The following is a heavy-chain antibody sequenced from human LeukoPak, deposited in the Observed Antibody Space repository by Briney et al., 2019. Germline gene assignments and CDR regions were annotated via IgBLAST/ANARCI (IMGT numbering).Heavy chain of an antibody. D-gene: IGHD6-6*01. CDR2: ISAYNGNT. CDR1: GYTFTSYG. J-gene: IGHJ4*02. CDR3: ARDIEQWSSSSRPFDY. Sequence: GASVKVSCKASGYTFTSYGISWVRQAPGQGLEWMGWISAYNGNTNYAQKLQGRVTMTTDTSTSTTYMELRSLRSDDTAVYYCARDIEQWSSSSRPFDYWGQGTLVTVSS. V-gene: IGHV1-18*01.